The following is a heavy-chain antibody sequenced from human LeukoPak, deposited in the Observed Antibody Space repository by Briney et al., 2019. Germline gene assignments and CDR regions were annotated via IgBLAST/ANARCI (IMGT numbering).Heavy chain of an antibody. CDR1: GYTFTGYD. Sequence: ASVKVSCKASGYTFTGYDINWVRQATGQGPEWMGWMNPSGGHTNYAQSLQGRVTMTRNTPTSTAYMDLSSLRSEDTAVYYCTRRSVAGMFDYWGQGTLVTVSS. CDR2: MNPSGGHT. CDR3: TRRSVAGMFDY. V-gene: IGHV1-8*01. D-gene: IGHD6-19*01. J-gene: IGHJ4*02.